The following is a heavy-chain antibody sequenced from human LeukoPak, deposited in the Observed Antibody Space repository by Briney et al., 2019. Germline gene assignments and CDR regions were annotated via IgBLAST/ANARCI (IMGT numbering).Heavy chain of an antibody. Sequence: GGSLRLSCAASGFTFSDYYMSWIRQAPGKGLERISYIHSGGSPIYYADSVRGRFTISRDNANNSLFLQMNSLRAEDTAVYYCARWLTRGGMDVWGQGTTVSVFS. J-gene: IGHJ6*02. CDR3: ARWLTRGGMDV. V-gene: IGHV3-11*01. CDR1: GFTFSDYY. CDR2: IHSGGSPI. D-gene: IGHD3-9*01.